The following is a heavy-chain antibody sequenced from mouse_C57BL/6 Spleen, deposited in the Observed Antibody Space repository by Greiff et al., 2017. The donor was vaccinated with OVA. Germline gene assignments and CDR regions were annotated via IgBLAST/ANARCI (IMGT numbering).Heavy chain of an antibody. J-gene: IGHJ2*01. Sequence: VQLQQSGPELVKPGASVKISCKASGYTFTDYYMNWVKQSHGKSLEWIGDINPNNGGTSYNQKFKGKATLTVDKSSSTAYMELRSLTSEDSAVYYCARGPYSNYFDYWGQGTTLTVSS. CDR1: GYTFTDYY. D-gene: IGHD2-5*01. V-gene: IGHV1-26*01. CDR3: ARGPYSNYFDY. CDR2: INPNNGGT.